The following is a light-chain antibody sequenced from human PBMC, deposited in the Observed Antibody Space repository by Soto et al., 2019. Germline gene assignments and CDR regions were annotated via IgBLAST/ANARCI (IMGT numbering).Light chain of an antibody. J-gene: IGLJ2*01. Sequence: QLVLTQPASVSGSPGQSITISCTGTSSDVGGYNYVSWYQQHPGKAPKLMIYEVSNRPSGVSNRFSGSKSGNTASLTISGLQAEDEADYYCSSYRSSSTLGVFGGGTKLTVL. V-gene: IGLV2-14*01. CDR3: SSYRSSSTLGV. CDR1: SSDVGGYNY. CDR2: EVS.